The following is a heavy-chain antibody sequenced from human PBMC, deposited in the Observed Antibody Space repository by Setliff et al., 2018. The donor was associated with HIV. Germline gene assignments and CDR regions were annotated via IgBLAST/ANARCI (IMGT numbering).Heavy chain of an antibody. J-gene: IGHJ3*02. CDR3: ARDYYNFQDM. V-gene: IGHV3-48*03. D-gene: IGHD3-3*01. CDR1: GFTFRNYK. CDR2: ISIGSGGAI. Sequence: GSLRLSCAASGFTFRNYKFNWVRQAPGRGLEWVSSISIGSGGAIDYADSVQGRFTISRDNSKNSLYLQMNSLRVEDTAVYYCARDYYNFQDMWGQGTMVTVSS.